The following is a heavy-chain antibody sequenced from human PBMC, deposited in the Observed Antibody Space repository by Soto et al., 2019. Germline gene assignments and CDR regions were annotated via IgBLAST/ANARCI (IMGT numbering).Heavy chain of an antibody. CDR3: AKDMVWYSGRSDGMDV. Sequence: HPGGSLRLSCAASGFTFDNYAMHWVRQTPGKGLEWVSSISWGSCNIGYADSVKGRFTISRDNAKNSLYLQMSSLSSYDTALYYCAKDMVWYSGRSDGMDVWGQGTTVTVSS. CDR1: GFTFDNYA. V-gene: IGHV3-9*01. J-gene: IGHJ6*02. D-gene: IGHD6-13*01. CDR2: ISWGSCNI.